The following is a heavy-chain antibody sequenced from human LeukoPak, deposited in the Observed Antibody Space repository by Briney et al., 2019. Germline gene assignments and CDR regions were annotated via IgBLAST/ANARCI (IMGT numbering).Heavy chain of an antibody. CDR1: GGTFSSYA. Sequence: GASVKVSCKASGGTFSSYAISWVRQAPGKGLEWMGGFDPEDGETIYAQKFQGRVTMTEDTSTDTAYMELSSLRSEDTAVYYCATLDYVDYWGQGTLVTVSS. J-gene: IGHJ4*02. CDR2: FDPEDGET. V-gene: IGHV1-24*01. CDR3: ATLDYVDY. D-gene: IGHD6-13*01.